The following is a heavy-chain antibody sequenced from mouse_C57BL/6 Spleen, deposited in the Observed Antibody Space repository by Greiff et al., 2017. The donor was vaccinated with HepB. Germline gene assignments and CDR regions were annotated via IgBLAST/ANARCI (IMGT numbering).Heavy chain of an antibody. J-gene: IGHJ2*01. CDR1: GYTFTSYW. CDR2: IDPSDSET. V-gene: IGHV1-52*01. D-gene: IGHD2-4*01. Sequence: QVQLQQPGAELVRPGSSVKLSCKASGYTFTSYWMHWVKQRPIQGLEWIGNIDPSDSETHYNQKFKDKATLTVDKSSSTAYMQLSSLTCEDSAVYYCARRGYYDYDDEGYFDYWGQGTTLTVSS. CDR3: ARRGYYDYDDEGYFDY.